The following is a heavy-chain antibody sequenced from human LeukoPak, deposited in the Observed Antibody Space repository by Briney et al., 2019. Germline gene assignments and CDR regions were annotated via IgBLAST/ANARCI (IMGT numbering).Heavy chain of an antibody. Sequence: PGGSLRLSCAASGFTFDDYTMHWVRQAPGKGLEWVSHISWDGGSTYYADSVKGRFTISRDNSKNSLYLQMNSLRTEDTALYYCAKDDYGSGSYTFDYWGQGTLVTVSS. CDR1: GFTFDDYT. J-gene: IGHJ4*02. CDR2: ISWDGGST. D-gene: IGHD3-10*01. CDR3: AKDDYGSGSYTFDY. V-gene: IGHV3-43*01.